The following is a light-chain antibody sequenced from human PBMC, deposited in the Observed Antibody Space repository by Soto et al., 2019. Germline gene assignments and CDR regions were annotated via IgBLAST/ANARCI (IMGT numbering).Light chain of an antibody. J-gene: IGKJ1*01. Sequence: IVLAESPVGQAWSPGGRATLSCRASQTVSRMYLSWFQQKPGQAPRLLIYGTSTRATGIPVRFSGSGSGTNFTITITSLQPEDFAVYFCHQDFNLPWTFGQGTKVDIK. CDR3: HQDFNLPWT. CDR2: GTS. V-gene: IGKV3D-7*01. CDR1: QTVSRMY.